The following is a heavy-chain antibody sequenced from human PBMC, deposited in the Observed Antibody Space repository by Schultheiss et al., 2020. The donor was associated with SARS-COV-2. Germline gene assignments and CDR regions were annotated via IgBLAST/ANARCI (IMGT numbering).Heavy chain of an antibody. CDR2: IYSSGTT. CDR3: ARVGPYGSGSIDY. CDR1: GGSIRNYL. J-gene: IGHJ4*02. Sequence: SETLSLTCAVSGGSIRNYLWTWIRQPPGKGLEWIGYIYSSGTTHYNPSLKSRVTISVDTSKNQFSLKLTSVTAADTAQYFCARVGPYGSGSIDYWGQGTLVTVSS. V-gene: IGHV4-59*08. D-gene: IGHD3-10*01.